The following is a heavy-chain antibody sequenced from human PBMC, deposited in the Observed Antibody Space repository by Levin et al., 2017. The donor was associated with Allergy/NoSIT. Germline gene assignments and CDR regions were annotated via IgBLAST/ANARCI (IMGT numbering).Heavy chain of an antibody. CDR1: GYSFTNYW. Sequence: GESLKISCKGSGYSFTNYWIGWVRQMPGKGLEWMGIIYPDDSDTRYSPSFQGQVTISADKSITTAYLQWSSLKASDTAMYYCARHRYCSGGSCKHYFYYYGMDVWGQGTTVTVSS. J-gene: IGHJ6*02. CDR2: IYPDDSDT. CDR3: ARHRYCSGGSCKHYFYYYGMDV. D-gene: IGHD2-15*01. V-gene: IGHV5-51*01.